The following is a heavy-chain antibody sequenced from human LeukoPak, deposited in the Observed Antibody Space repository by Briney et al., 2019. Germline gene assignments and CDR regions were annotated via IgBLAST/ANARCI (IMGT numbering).Heavy chain of an antibody. CDR2: IYYSGST. J-gene: IGHJ6*02. Sequence: SQTLSLTCTVSGGSISSGGYYWSWIRQHPGKGLEWIGYIYYSGSTYYNPSLKSRVTISVDTSKNQFSLKLSSVTAADTAVYYCARDISSPGYDSSGYYGTHYYGMDVWGQGTTVTVSS. D-gene: IGHD3-22*01. CDR1: GGSISSGGYY. V-gene: IGHV4-31*03. CDR3: ARDISSPGYDSSGYYGTHYYGMDV.